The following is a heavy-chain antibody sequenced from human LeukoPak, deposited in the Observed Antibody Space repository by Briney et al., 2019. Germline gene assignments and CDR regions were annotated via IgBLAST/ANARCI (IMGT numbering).Heavy chain of an antibody. D-gene: IGHD5-12*01. CDR1: GFTFDDYG. J-gene: IGHJ5*02. CDR2: IKEDGSEK. V-gene: IGHV3-7*01. CDR3: RPGPYDPYA. Sequence: GGSLRLSCAASGFTFDDYGMSWVRQAPGKGPEWVANIKEDGSEKYYVDSVRGRFTISRDNAKNSLYLQMNSLRAEDTGVYFCRPGPYDPYAWDQGTLVTVSS.